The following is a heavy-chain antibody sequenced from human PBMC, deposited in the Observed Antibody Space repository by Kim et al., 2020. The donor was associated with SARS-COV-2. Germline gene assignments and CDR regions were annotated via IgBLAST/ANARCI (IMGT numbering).Heavy chain of an antibody. CDR3: ASRHLGFWFSVDY. Sequence: GGSLRLSCAASGFTFSSYGMNWVRQAPGKGLEWVAVIWYDGSKKYYADSVKGRFTISRDNSKNSLYLQMNSLRAEDTAVYYCASRHLGFWFSVDYWGQGT. CDR2: IWYDGSKK. J-gene: IGHJ4*02. CDR1: GFTFSSYG. D-gene: IGHD3-9*01. V-gene: IGHV3-33*01.